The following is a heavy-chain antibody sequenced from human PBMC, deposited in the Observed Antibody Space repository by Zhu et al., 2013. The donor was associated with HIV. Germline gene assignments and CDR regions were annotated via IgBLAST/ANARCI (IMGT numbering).Heavy chain of an antibody. CDR2: ITPIHGTS. D-gene: IGHD7-27*01. CDR3: ARGRLGTHDY. Sequence: QVQLVQSGAEVKRPGSSVKVSCRVSGGTFNTYSVTWVRQAPGQGLEWMGMITPIHGTSNHAQRFQDRVTFTADESTNTAYMELSSLRSEDTAIYFCARGRLGTHDYWGQGTQVTVSP. V-gene: IGHV1-69*11. J-gene: IGHJ4*02. CDR1: GGTFNTYS.